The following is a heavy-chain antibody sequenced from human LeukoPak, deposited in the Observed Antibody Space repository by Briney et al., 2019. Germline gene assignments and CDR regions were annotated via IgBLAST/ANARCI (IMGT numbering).Heavy chain of an antibody. CDR3: ARMGTTRFLEWFKGDYFDY. D-gene: IGHD3-3*01. V-gene: IGHV3-48*01. Sequence: GGSLRLSCAASGFTFSSYSMNWVRQAPGKGLKWVSYISSSSSTIYYADSVKGRFTISRDNAKNSLYLQMNSLRAEDTAVYYCARMGTTRFLEWFKGDYFDYWGQGTLVTVSS. CDR1: GFTFSSYS. J-gene: IGHJ4*02. CDR2: ISSSSSTI.